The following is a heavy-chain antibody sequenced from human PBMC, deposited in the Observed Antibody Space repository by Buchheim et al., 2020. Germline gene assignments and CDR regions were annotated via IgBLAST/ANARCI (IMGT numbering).Heavy chain of an antibody. CDR2: IKPDGGEN. D-gene: IGHD1-20*01. J-gene: IGHJ4*02. Sequence: EVQLVESGGGLVQPGGSLRLSCSASGFTFRAFWMSWVRQAPGKGLEWVANIKPDGGENYYVDSVKGRFTISRDNAKNSMYLQMDSLRAEDTAVYFCARETYNFHSSKTSSNYWGQGT. V-gene: IGHV3-7*01. CDR1: GFTFRAFW. CDR3: ARETYNFHSSKTSSNY.